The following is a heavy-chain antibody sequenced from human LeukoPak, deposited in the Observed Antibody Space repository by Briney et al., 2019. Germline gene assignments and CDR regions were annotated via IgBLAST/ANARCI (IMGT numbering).Heavy chain of an antibody. CDR3: AGEGCSGGSCYHNWFDP. D-gene: IGHD2-15*01. CDR2: INQDGSEK. J-gene: IGHJ5*02. CDR1: GFTFSSYW. Sequence: AGGSLRLSCAASGFTFSSYWMSWVRQAPGKGLEWVANINQDGSEKYYVDSVKGQFTISRDNAKNSLYLQMNSLRAEDTAVYYCAGEGCSGGSCYHNWFDPWGQGTLVTVSS. V-gene: IGHV3-7*01.